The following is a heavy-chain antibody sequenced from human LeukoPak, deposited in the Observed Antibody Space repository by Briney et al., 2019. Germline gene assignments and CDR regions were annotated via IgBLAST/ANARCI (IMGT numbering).Heavy chain of an antibody. CDR2: ISSSSSTI. J-gene: IGHJ5*02. Sequence: GGSLRLSCAASGFTFSSYSMNWVRQAPGEGLEWVSYISSSSSTIYYADSVKGRFTISRDNAKNSLYLPMNSLRAEDTAVYYCARGSGSYSFNLLGFDHWGQGTLVTVSS. CDR1: GFTFSSYS. CDR3: ARGSGSYSFNLLGFDH. D-gene: IGHD1-26*01. V-gene: IGHV3-48*01.